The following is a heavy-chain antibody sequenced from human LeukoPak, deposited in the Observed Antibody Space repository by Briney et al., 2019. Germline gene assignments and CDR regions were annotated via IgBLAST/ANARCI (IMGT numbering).Heavy chain of an antibody. J-gene: IGHJ5*02. V-gene: IGHV4-59*01. CDR1: GGSISSYY. D-gene: IGHD2-2*02. Sequence: SETLSLTCTVSGGSISSYYWSWIRQPPGKGLEWIGYIYYSGSTNYNPSLKSRVTISVDTSKNQFSLKLSSVTAADTAVYYCARSQHCSSTSCYIHLFDPWGQGTLVTVSS. CDR2: IYYSGST. CDR3: ARSQHCSSTSCYIHLFDP.